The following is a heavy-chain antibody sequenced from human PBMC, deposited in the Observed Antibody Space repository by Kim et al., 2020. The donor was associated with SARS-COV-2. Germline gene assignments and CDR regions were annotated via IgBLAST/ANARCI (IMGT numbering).Heavy chain of an antibody. D-gene: IGHD5-12*01. V-gene: IGHV3-74*01. Sequence: GGSLRLSCAASGFTFSSYWMHWVRQAPGKGLVWVSRINSDGSSTSYADSVKGRFTISRDNAKNTLYLQMNSLRAEDTAVYYCARVNPHSGYDYCFDYWGQGTLVTVSS. CDR1: GFTFSSYW. CDR3: ARVNPHSGYDYCFDY. J-gene: IGHJ4*02. CDR2: INSDGSST.